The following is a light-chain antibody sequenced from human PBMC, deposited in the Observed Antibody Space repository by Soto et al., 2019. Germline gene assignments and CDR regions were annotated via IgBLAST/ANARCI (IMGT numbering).Light chain of an antibody. Sequence: EVVLTQSPGTLSLSPGERATLSCRASQSVSGRYLTWYQQKPGQAPRRLIFGASSRASGTPVRFSGSGSGTDFTLTISRLEPEDFAVYYCQQYDTSSYTFGQGTKVEIK. J-gene: IGKJ2*01. CDR3: QQYDTSSYT. CDR1: QSVSGRY. V-gene: IGKV3-20*01. CDR2: GAS.